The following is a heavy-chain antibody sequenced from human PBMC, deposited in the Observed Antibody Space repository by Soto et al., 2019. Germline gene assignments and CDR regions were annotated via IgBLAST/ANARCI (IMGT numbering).Heavy chain of an antibody. CDR2: IYHSGST. CDR3: ARDPSSGWYPPNYFDY. J-gene: IGHJ4*02. Sequence: SETLSLTCTVSGGSISSGDYYWSWIRQPPGKGLEWIGEIYHSGSTNYNPSLKSRVTISVDKSKNQFSLKLSSVTAADTAVYYCARDPSSGWYPPNYFDYWGQGTLVTVSS. CDR1: GGSISSGDYY. D-gene: IGHD6-19*01. V-gene: IGHV4-39*07.